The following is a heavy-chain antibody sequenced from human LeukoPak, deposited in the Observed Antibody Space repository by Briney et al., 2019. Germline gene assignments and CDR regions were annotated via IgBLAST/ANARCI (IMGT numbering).Heavy chain of an antibody. J-gene: IGHJ5*02. CDR1: GGSISSYY. D-gene: IGHD3-3*01. CDR3: ARGSYYDFWSGYDNWFDP. V-gene: IGHV4-59*01. CDR2: IYDSGST. Sequence: SETLSLTCTVSGGSISSYYWSWIRQPPGKGLEWIGSIYDSGSTYYNPSLKSRVTISVDTSKNQFSLKLSSVTAADTAVYYCARGSYYDFWSGYDNWFDPWGQGTLVTVSS.